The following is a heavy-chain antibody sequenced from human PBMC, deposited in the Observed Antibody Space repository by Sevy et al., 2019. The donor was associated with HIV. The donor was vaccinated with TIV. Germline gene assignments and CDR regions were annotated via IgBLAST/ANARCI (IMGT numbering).Heavy chain of an antibody. J-gene: IGHJ5*02. D-gene: IGHD6-13*01. Sequence: GGSLRLSCAASGFTFSSYSMNWVRQAPGKGLEWVSYISSSSSTIYYADSVKGRFTISRDNAKNSLYLQMNSLRDEDTAVYYCARGDKRSSWDRGEGNWFDPWGQGTLVTVSS. CDR2: ISSSSSTI. CDR1: GFTFSSYS. CDR3: ARGDKRSSWDRGEGNWFDP. V-gene: IGHV3-48*02.